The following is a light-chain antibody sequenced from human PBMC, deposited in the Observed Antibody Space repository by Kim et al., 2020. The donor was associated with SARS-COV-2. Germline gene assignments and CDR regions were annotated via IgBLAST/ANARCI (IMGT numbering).Light chain of an antibody. Sequence: QSALTQPASVSGSPGQSITISCTGTSSDIGGYNYVSWYQQHPDKAPKLMIYEVSNRPSGVSNRFSGSKSGNTAYLTISGLQAEDEADYYCSSYTSSSTWVFGGGTQLTV. J-gene: IGLJ3*02. CDR2: EVS. CDR3: SSYTSSSTWV. V-gene: IGLV2-14*01. CDR1: SSDIGGYNY.